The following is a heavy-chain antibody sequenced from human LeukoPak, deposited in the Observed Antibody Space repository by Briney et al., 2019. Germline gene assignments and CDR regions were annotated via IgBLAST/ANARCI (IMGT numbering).Heavy chain of an antibody. V-gene: IGHV3-74*01. CDR3: AKEGSSGSWLYYYYYGMDV. CDR2: INSDGSST. D-gene: IGHD6-13*01. J-gene: IGHJ6*02. Sequence: GGSLRLSCAASGFTFSSYWMHWVRQAPGKGLVWVSRINSDGSSTSYAGSVKGRFTISRDNSKNTLYLQMNSLRAEDTAVYYCAKEGSSGSWLYYYYYGMDVWGQGTTVTVSS. CDR1: GFTFSSYW.